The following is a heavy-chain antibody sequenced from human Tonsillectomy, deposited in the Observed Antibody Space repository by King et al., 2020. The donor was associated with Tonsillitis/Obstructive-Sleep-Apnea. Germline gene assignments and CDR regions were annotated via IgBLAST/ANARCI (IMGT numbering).Heavy chain of an antibody. CDR2: IYYSGST. D-gene: IGHD1-26*01. V-gene: IGHV4-39*01. CDR1: GGSISSSSYY. Sequence: QLQESGPGLVKPSETLSLTCTVSGGSISSSSYYWGWIRQPPGKGLEWIGSIYYSGSTYYNPSLKSRVTISVDTSKNQFSLKRSSVTAADTAVYYCARGAGATMAINYWGQGTLVTVSS. J-gene: IGHJ4*02. CDR3: ARGAGATMAINY.